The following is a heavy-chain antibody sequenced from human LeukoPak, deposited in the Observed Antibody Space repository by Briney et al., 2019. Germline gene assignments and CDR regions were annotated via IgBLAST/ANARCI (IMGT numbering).Heavy chain of an antibody. CDR1: GGSFSGYY. CDR3: ARGPLVVVPAAIRYYYYYYMDV. J-gene: IGHJ6*03. D-gene: IGHD2-2*01. CDR2: INHSGST. Sequence: SETLSLTCAVYGGSFSGYYWSWIRQPPGKGLEWIGEINHSGSTNYNPSLKSRVTISADTSKNQFSLKLSSVTAADTAVYYCARGPLVVVPAAIRYYYYYYMDVWGKGTTVTVSS. V-gene: IGHV4-34*01.